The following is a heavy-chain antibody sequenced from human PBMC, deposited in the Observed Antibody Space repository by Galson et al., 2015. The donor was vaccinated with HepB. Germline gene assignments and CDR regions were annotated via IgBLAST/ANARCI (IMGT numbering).Heavy chain of an antibody. V-gene: IGHV1-3*01. CDR1: GYTFTSYA. J-gene: IGHJ4*02. D-gene: IGHD5-12*01. CDR3: ASTSTPRSVGYDSQPFDY. CDR2: INAGNGNT. Sequence: SVKVSCKASGYTFTSYAMHWVRQAPGQRLEWMGWINAGNGNTKYSQKFQGRVTITRDTSASTAYMELSSLRSEDTAVYYCASTSTPRSVGYDSQPFDYWGQGTLVTVSS.